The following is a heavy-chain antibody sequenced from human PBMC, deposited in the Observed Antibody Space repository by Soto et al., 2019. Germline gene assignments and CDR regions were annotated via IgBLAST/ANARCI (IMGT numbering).Heavy chain of an antibody. CDR1: GYTFTGYY. V-gene: IGHV1-2*02. CDR2: INPNSGAT. CDR3: ARHHGPTTSENWFDP. J-gene: IGHJ5*02. D-gene: IGHD5-12*01. Sequence: ASVKVSCKASGYTFTGYYMHWVRQAPGQGLDWMGWINPNSGATNYAQKFQGRVSMTRDTSISTAYMELSSLRSDDTAVYYCARHHGPTTSENWFDPWGQGTLVTVSS.